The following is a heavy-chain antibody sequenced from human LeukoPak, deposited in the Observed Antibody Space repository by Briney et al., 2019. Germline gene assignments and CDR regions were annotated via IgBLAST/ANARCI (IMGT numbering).Heavy chain of an antibody. V-gene: IGHV3-23*01. J-gene: IGHJ4*02. D-gene: IGHD2-2*02. CDR3: ARGPGVVPAAIDY. CDR2: ISGSGGST. CDR1: GFTFSSYA. Sequence: GGSLRLSCAASGFTFSSYAMSWVRQAPGKGLEWASAISGSGGSTYYADSVKGRFTISRDNSKNTLYLQMNSLRAEDTAVYYCARGPGVVPAAIDYWGQGTLVTVSS.